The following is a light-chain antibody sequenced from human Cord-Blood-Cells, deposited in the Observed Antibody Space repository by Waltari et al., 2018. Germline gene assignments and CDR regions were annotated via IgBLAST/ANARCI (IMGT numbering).Light chain of an antibody. J-gene: IGLJ1*01. CDR1: SSDVGGYNY. CDR3: SSYTSSSTLV. Sequence: QSALTQPASVSGSPGQSITISCTGTSSDVGGYNYVSWYQQHQGKATKLMIYEVSNLPLGFSNRFSGSKSGNTASLTISGLQAEDEADYYCSSYTSSSTLVFGTGTKVTVL. CDR2: EVS. V-gene: IGLV2-14*01.